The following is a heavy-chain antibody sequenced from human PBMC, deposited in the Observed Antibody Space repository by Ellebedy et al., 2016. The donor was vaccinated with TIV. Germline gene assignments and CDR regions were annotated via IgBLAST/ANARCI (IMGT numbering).Heavy chain of an antibody. Sequence: GGSLRLSXALSGFSLSNSAMHWVRPAPGRGLEWVAAIQYHGRDIRYGDSVKGRFTIPRDTSSNTLFLEMNSLRTEDTAVYYCAKDRGGSWCVDDWGQGTLVTVSS. J-gene: IGHJ4*02. CDR1: GFSLSNSA. CDR2: IQYHGRDI. CDR3: AKDRGGSWCVDD. D-gene: IGHD6-13*01. V-gene: IGHV3-30*18.